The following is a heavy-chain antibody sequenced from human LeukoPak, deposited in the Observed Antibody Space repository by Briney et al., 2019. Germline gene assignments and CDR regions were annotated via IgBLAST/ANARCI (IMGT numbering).Heavy chain of an antibody. CDR3: ARFRFLEWRVRGAFDP. V-gene: IGHV1-2*02. Sequence: GASVKVSCKASGYTFTGYYMHWVRQAPGQGLEWMGWINPNSGGTNYAQKFQGRVTMTRDTSISTAYMELGRLRSDDTAVYYCARFRFLEWRVRGAFDPWGQGTLVTVSS. D-gene: IGHD3-3*01. J-gene: IGHJ5*02. CDR1: GYTFTGYY. CDR2: INPNSGGT.